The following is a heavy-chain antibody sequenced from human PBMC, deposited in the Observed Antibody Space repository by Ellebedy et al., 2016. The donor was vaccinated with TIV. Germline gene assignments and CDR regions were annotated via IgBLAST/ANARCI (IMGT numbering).Heavy chain of an antibody. CDR3: ARGRGTYYLAYFDY. V-gene: IGHV3-48*01. CDR1: GFTFSFYS. D-gene: IGHD1-26*01. Sequence: GGSLRLXCAASGFTFSFYSVHWVRQAPGKGLGWVSSINTASNTIYYADSVKGRFTISRDIAKNSLFLQMNSLRADDTAVYYCARGRGTYYLAYFDYWGQGTLVTVSS. J-gene: IGHJ4*02. CDR2: INTASNTI.